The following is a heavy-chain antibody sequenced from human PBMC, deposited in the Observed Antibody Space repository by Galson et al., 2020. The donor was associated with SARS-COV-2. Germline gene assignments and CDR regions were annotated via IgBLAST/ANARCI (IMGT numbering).Heavy chain of an antibody. J-gene: IGHJ4*02. D-gene: IGHD3-10*01. CDR3: ARVRGDYYGSGSYLFFDY. CDR2: ISAYNGNT. Sequence: ASVKVSCKASGYTFTSYGISWVRQAPGQGLEWMGWISAYNGNTNYAQKLQGRVTMTTDTSTSTAYMELRSLRSDDTAVYYCARVRGDYYGSGSYLFFDYWGQGTLVTVSS. CDR1: GYTFTSYG. V-gene: IGHV1-18*01.